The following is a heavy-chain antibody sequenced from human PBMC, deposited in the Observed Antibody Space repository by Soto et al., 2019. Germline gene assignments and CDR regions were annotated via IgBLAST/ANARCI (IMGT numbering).Heavy chain of an antibody. J-gene: IGHJ3*02. Sequence: ASVKVSCKASGYTFTGYYMHWVRQAPGQGLEWMGWINPNSGGTNYAQKFQGWVTMTRDTSISTAYMELSRLRSDDTAVYYCARQLPNEYQLGRNAFDIWGQGTMVTVSS. V-gene: IGHV1-2*04. D-gene: IGHD2-2*01. CDR1: GYTFTGYY. CDR3: ARQLPNEYQLGRNAFDI. CDR2: INPNSGGT.